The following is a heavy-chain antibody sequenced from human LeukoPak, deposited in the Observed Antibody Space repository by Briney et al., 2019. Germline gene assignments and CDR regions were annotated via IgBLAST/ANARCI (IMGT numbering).Heavy chain of an antibody. CDR1: GFTFTNYY. D-gene: IGHD2-8*02. CDR2: INPSGSNT. J-gene: IGHJ4*02. Sequence: ASVKVSCKASGFTFTNYYMHWVRQAPGQGLEWMGLINPSGSNTNYAQKFRGRVTMTRDTSATTVYMELSSLRSEDTAVYYCAGEESGGYFDYWGQGTPVTVSS. V-gene: IGHV1-46*01. CDR3: AGEESGGYFDY.